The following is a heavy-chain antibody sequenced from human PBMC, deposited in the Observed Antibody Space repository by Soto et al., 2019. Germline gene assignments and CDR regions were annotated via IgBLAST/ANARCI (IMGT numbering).Heavy chain of an antibody. J-gene: IGHJ3*01. CDR3: ARFEGHDAYDF. Sequence: QVQLVESGGGVFQPGRSMRLSCAASGFIFNNYGMLWVLQAQGMGLEWVAVIWPYVRITSYRDSVKGRFTISRDNSKNALFLQMDSLKVEDTAVYYCARFEGHDAYDFCGQGTTVTVSS. CDR1: GFIFNNYG. V-gene: IGHV3-33*01. CDR2: IWPYVRIT.